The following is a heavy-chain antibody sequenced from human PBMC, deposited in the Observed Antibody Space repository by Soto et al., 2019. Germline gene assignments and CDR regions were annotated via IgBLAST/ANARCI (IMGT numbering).Heavy chain of an antibody. V-gene: IGHV1-46*03. J-gene: IGHJ4*02. Sequence: ASVKVSCKASGYTFTSYYMHWVRQAPGQGLEWMGIINPSGGSTSYAQKFQGRVTMTRDTSTSTVYMELSSLRSEDTAVYYCASSSFSSNIAVAAPDYWGQGTLVTVSS. CDR2: INPSGGST. D-gene: IGHD6-19*01. CDR1: GYTFTSYY. CDR3: ASSSFSSNIAVAAPDY.